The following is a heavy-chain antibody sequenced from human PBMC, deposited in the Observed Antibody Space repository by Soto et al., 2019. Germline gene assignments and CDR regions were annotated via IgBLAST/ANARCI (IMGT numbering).Heavy chain of an antibody. D-gene: IGHD3-16*02. CDR1: GGSFSGYY. V-gene: IGHV4-34*01. J-gene: IGHJ4*02. Sequence: SEPLSLTCAVSGGSFSGYYWSWIRQPPGKGLEWIGEINHSGSTNYNPSLKSRVTISVDTSKNQFSLKLSSVTAADTAVYYCARGLGELSFDYWGQGTLVTVSS. CDR2: INHSGST. CDR3: ARGLGELSFDY.